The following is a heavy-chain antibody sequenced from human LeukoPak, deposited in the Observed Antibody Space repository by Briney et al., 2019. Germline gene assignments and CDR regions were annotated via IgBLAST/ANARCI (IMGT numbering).Heavy chain of an antibody. Sequence: GGSLRLSCAASGFTFSSYWMNWVRQAPGKGLEWVANIKYDGSEKYYVDSVKGRFTISRDNAKNSLYLQMNSLRAEDTAVYYCAKLNYGQFDYWGQGTLVTVSS. CDR1: GFTFSSYW. V-gene: IGHV3-7*02. J-gene: IGHJ4*02. CDR2: IKYDGSEK. D-gene: IGHD3-10*01. CDR3: AKLNYGQFDY.